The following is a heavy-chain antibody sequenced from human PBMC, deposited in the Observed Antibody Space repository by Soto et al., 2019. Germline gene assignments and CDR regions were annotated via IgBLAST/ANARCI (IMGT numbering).Heavy chain of an antibody. Sequence: QVQPVQSGAEVKKPGASVKVSCKASGYTFTNYAMHWVRQAPGQRLEWMGWINAGNGNTKYSQKFQGRVTITRDTSASIAYMELSSLRSEDTAVYYCARASSWFLTDYWGQGTLVTVSS. CDR1: GYTFTNYA. D-gene: IGHD6-13*01. V-gene: IGHV1-3*01. J-gene: IGHJ4*02. CDR2: INAGNGNT. CDR3: ARASSWFLTDY.